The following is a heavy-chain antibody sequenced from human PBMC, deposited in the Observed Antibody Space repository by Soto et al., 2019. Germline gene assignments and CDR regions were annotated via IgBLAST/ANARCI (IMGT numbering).Heavy chain of an antibody. V-gene: IGHV1-18*01. CDR1: DNSFSSYG. D-gene: IGHD4-17*01. CDR2: FSAYNDDT. CDR3: ARHSTVTTYYGMDV. J-gene: IGHJ6*02. Sequence: QVQLVQSGAEVRKPGASVKVSCEASDNSFSSYGISWVRQAPGQGLEWMAWFSAYNDDTTYAQNFPGRVTLTTDTSTTTAYMELRSLRSDDTAVYYCARHSTVTTYYGMDVWGQGTTVTVSS.